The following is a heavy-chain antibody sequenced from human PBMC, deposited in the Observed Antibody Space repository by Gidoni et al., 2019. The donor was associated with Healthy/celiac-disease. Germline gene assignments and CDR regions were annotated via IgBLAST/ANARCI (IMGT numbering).Heavy chain of an antibody. Sequence: QVQLQQWGAGLLKPSETLSLTCAVYGGSFSGYYWSWIRQPPGKVLEWIGEINHSVSTNYNPSLKRRVTISVDTSKNQFSLKLSSVTAADTAVYYCAVWFGELFPEIDYWGQGTLVTVSS. CDR1: GGSFSGYY. CDR2: INHSVST. J-gene: IGHJ4*02. V-gene: IGHV4-34*01. CDR3: AVWFGELFPEIDY. D-gene: IGHD3-10*01.